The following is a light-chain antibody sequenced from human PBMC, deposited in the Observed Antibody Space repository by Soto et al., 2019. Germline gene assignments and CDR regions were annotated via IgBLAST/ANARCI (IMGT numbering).Light chain of an antibody. CDR3: QQHSKWHPWT. CDR1: QSLSGN. Sequence: EIVLTQSPATLPGPQGETVTLYCRASQSLSGNLAWYQQKPGQAPRLLIFRASTRATGVPARFSGRGAGTEFSLTISGLQSEDFLVYYCQQHSKWHPWTFGPGTKVDIK. J-gene: IGKJ1*01. V-gene: IGKV3-15*01. CDR2: RAS.